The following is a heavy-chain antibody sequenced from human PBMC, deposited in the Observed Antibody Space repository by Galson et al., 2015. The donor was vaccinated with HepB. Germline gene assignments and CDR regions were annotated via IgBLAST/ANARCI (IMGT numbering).Heavy chain of an antibody. Sequence: SLRLSCAASGFTFSDYYMNWIRQAPGKGLEWVSYISNSGTYTNYADSVKGRITISRDNAKNALYLQIKSLRDEDTAVYYCARVALYDYGDHTHFDHWGQGTLVTVSS. D-gene: IGHD4-17*01. J-gene: IGHJ4*02. CDR3: ARVALYDYGDHTHFDH. CDR1: GFTFSDYY. CDR2: ISNSGTYT. V-gene: IGHV3-11*06.